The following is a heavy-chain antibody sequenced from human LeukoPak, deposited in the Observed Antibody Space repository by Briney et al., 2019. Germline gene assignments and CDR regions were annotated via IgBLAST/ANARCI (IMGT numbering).Heavy chain of an antibody. D-gene: IGHD2-2*02. CDR3: ARDGYNFDY. CDR1: GGSISSYY. J-gene: IGHJ4*02. Sequence: SETLSLTCTVSGGSISSYYWSWIRQPPGKGLEWIGYIYYSGSTNYNPSLKSRVTISVDTSKNQFSLKLSSVTAADTAVYYCARDGYNFDYWGQGTLVTVSS. CDR2: IYYSGST. V-gene: IGHV4-59*12.